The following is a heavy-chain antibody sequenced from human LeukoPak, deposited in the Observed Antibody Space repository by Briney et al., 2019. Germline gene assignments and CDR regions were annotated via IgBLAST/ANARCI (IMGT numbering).Heavy chain of an antibody. J-gene: IGHJ2*01. CDR1: GGSISSSTYY. V-gene: IGHV4-39*07. CDR3: ARVNCSGGSCYVGYFDL. Sequence: SSETLSLTCTVSGGSISSSTYYWGWIRQPPGKGLEWIGTIYSSGSTYYNPSLKSRVTISIDTSKKQFSLKLNAVTAADTAVYYCARVNCSGGSCYVGYFDLWGRGTLVTVSS. CDR2: IYSSGST. D-gene: IGHD2-15*01.